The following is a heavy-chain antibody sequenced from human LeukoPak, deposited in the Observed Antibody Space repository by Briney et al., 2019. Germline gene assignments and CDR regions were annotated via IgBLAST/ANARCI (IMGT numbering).Heavy chain of an antibody. J-gene: IGHJ4*02. CDR3: ARATLSDYYFNY. V-gene: IGHV1-46*01. CDR2: INPSGGST. CDR1: GYTFTSYY. Sequence: GASVKVSCKASGYTFTSYYMHWVRQAPGQGLEWMGIINPSGGSTSYAQRFRGRVTMTRDTSMNTVYMELSSLRSEDTAVYFCARATLSDYYFNYWGQGTLVTVSS.